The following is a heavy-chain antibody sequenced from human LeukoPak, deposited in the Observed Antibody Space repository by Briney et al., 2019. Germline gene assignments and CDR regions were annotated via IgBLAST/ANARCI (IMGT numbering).Heavy chain of an antibody. Sequence: ASVNVSCKASGYTFTSYGISWVRQAPGQGLEWMGWISAYNGNTNYAQKLQGRVTMTTDTSTSTAYMELRSLRSDDTAVYYCARDRPTVTTRYYYYGMDVWGQGTTVTVSS. CDR2: ISAYNGNT. CDR1: GYTFTSYG. J-gene: IGHJ6*02. D-gene: IGHD4-17*01. V-gene: IGHV1-18*01. CDR3: ARDRPTVTTRYYYYGMDV.